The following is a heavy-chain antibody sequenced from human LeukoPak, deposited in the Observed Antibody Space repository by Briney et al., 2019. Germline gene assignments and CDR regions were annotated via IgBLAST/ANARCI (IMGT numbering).Heavy chain of an antibody. CDR1: GYTFTSYG. CDR2: ISAYNGNT. Sequence: ASVKVSCKASGYTFTSYGISWVRQAPGQGLEWMGWISAYNGNTNYAQKLQGRATMTTETSTSTAYMELNSLRPEDTAVYYCARDPRRSSQTGYFDYWGQGTLVTVSS. J-gene: IGHJ4*02. CDR3: ARDPRRSSQTGYFDY. D-gene: IGHD6-13*01. V-gene: IGHV1-18*01.